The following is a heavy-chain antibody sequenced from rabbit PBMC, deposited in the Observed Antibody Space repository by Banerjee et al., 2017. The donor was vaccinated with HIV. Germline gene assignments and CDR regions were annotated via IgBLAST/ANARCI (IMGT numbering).Heavy chain of an antibody. Sequence: QEQLVESGGGLVQPGGSLKLSCKVSGFIFSSYGMSWVRQAPGKGLEWIACIHGGSSGSTWYASWAKGRFTISKTSSTTVTLQMTSLTAADTATYFCARRNGASGYYGLWGPGTLVTVS. CDR2: IHGGSSGST. CDR3: ARRNGASGYYGL. D-gene: IGHD1-1*01. J-gene: IGHJ6*01. CDR1: GFIFSSYG. V-gene: IGHV1S45*01.